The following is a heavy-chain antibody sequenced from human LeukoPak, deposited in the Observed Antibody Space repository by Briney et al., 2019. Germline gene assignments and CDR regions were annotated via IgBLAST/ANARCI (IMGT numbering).Heavy chain of an antibody. CDR3: ARTMVRGRGPPGY. Sequence: SETLSLTCTVSGGSISSGGYYWSWIRQHPGKGLEWIGYIYYSGNTYYNPSLKSRVTISVDTSKNQFSLRLSSVTAADTAMYYCARTMVRGRGPPGYWGQGTLVTVSS. D-gene: IGHD3-10*01. V-gene: IGHV4-31*03. CDR2: IYYSGNT. CDR1: GGSISSGGYY. J-gene: IGHJ4*02.